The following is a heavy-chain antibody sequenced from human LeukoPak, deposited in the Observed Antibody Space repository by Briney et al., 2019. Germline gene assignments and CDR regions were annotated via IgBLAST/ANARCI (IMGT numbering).Heavy chain of an antibody. CDR3: ARAGNGYPPEFDY. J-gene: IGHJ4*02. V-gene: IGHV1-18*01. D-gene: IGHD5-24*01. CDR1: GYTFTSYG. CDR2: ISAYNGNT. Sequence: GASVKVSCKASGYTFTSYGISWVRQAPGQGLEWMGWISAYNGNTNYAQKLQGRVTMTTDTSTSTAYVELRSLRSDDTAVYYCARAGNGYPPEFDYWGQGTLVTVSS.